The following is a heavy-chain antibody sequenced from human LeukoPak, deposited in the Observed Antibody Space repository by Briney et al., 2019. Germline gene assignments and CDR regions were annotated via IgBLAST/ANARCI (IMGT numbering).Heavy chain of an antibody. CDR3: ARGYCTNGVCYPWFDP. J-gene: IGHJ5*02. CDR2: IIPIFGTA. Sequence: SVKVSCKASGGTFSSYAISWVRQAPGQGLEWMGGIIPIFGTANYAQKFQGRVTITADESTSTAYMELSSLRSEDTAMYYCARGYCTNGVCYPWFDPWGQGTLVTVSS. D-gene: IGHD2-8*01. CDR1: GGTFSSYA. V-gene: IGHV1-69*01.